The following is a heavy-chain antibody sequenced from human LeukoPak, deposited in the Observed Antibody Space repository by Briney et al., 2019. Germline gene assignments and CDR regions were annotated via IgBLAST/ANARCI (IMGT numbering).Heavy chain of an antibody. V-gene: IGHV1-18*01. CDR2: ISAYNGNT. CDR1: GYTFTSYG. CDR3: ARGSVLVVYAIPYYYGMDV. Sequence: ASVKVSCKASGYTFTSYGISWVRQAPGQGLEWMGWISAYNGNTNYAQKLQGRVTMTTDTSTSTAYMELRSLRSDDTAVYYCARGSVLVVYAIPYYYGMDVWGQGTTVTVSS. D-gene: IGHD2-8*01. J-gene: IGHJ6*02.